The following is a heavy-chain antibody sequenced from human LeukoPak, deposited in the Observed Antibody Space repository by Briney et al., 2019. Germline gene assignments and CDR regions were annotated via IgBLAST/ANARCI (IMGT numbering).Heavy chain of an antibody. V-gene: IGHV3-33*01. Sequence: GGSLRLSCAASGFTFSTYAMHWVRQAPGKGLEWVAVIWFDGSNKYYADSVKGRFTISRDISKNTLYLQMNSLRAEDTAVYYCARDLTVYGGNPLYYFDYWGQGTLVTVSS. D-gene: IGHD4-23*01. J-gene: IGHJ4*02. CDR1: GFTFSTYA. CDR2: IWFDGSNK. CDR3: ARDLTVYGGNPLYYFDY.